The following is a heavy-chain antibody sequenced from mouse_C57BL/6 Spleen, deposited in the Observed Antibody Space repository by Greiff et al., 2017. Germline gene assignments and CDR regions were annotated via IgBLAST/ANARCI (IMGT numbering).Heavy chain of an antibody. CDR3: AGPACWGYFDG. V-gene: IGHV1-78*01. J-gene: IGHJ2*01. D-gene: IGHD3-1*01. CDR2: IYPGDGST. Sequence: VQLQQSDAELVKPGASVKISCKASGYTFTDYTIHWMKQRPEQGLEWIGYIYPGDGSTKYNEKFKGKATLTADKSSSTAYMQLNSLTSEDSSVYFCAGPACWGYFDGWGQGTTLTVSS. CDR1: GYTFTDYT.